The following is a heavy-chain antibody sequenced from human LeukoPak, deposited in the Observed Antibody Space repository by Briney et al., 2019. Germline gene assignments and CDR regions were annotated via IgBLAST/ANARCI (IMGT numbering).Heavy chain of an antibody. D-gene: IGHD3-10*01. CDR2: INPNSGGT. CDR1: GYTFTDYY. Sequence: ASVKVSCKASGYTFTDYYIHWVRQAPGQGLEWMGRINPNSGGTNYAQKFQDRVTMTRGTSISTAYMELSRLRSDDTAVYYCAREAGDGSGSFDYWGQGTLVTVSS. CDR3: AREAGDGSGSFDY. V-gene: IGHV1-2*06. J-gene: IGHJ4*02.